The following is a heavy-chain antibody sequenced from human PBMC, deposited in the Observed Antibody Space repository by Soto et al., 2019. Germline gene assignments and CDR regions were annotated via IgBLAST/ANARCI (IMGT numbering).Heavy chain of an antibody. D-gene: IGHD3-22*01. Sequence: QVQLAQSGGEVKKPGASVTVSCKTSGYRFSRYGINWVRQAPGQGLEWMCWISTYNGNTQYAQKFQSRASMTIVTSSRTDYLELRSLKSYGTAVYYCARDEEEAHLMIVVLPGDYWGQGTLVSVSS. CDR3: ARDEEEAHLMIVVLPGDY. CDR1: GYRFSRYG. V-gene: IGHV1-18*01. CDR2: ISTYNGNT. J-gene: IGHJ4*02.